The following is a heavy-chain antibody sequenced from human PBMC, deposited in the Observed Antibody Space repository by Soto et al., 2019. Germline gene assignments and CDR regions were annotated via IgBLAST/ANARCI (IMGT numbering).Heavy chain of an antibody. V-gene: IGHV3-23*01. D-gene: IGHD6-13*01. Sequence: EVQLLESGGGLVQPGGSLRLSCAASGFTFSSYAMSWVRQAPGKGLEWVSAISGSGGSTYYADSVKGRFTISRDISKNTLYLQMSSLRAEDTAVYYCAKVGYISSSFGMDVWGQGTTVTVSS. CDR2: ISGSGGST. CDR3: AKVGYISSSFGMDV. CDR1: GFTFSSYA. J-gene: IGHJ6*02.